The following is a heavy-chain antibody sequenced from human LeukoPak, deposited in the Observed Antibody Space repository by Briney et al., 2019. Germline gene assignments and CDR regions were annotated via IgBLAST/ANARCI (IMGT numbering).Heavy chain of an antibody. Sequence: VASVKVSCKASGYTFTDYYMHWVRQAPGQGLEWMGIINPRTGSTTNAQRFQGRVTMTRDTSTTIVYMELSSLRSDDTAVYYCARDGYYSGSGIRSSTQLTRWFDPWGQGTLVTVSS. D-gene: IGHD3-10*01. CDR2: INPRTGST. V-gene: IGHV1-46*01. CDR1: GYTFTDYY. CDR3: ARDGYYSGSGIRSSTQLTRWFDP. J-gene: IGHJ5*02.